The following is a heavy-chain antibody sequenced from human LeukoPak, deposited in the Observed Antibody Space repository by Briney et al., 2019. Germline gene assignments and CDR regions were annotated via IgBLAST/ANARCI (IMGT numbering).Heavy chain of an antibody. V-gene: IGHV3-7*04. Sequence: PGGSLRLSCAASGFTFSSYWMTWVRQAPGKGLEWVANIIQDGSEMYYVDSVKGRFTISRDNAKNSLFLQMNSLRAEDTALYYCARDFKYYDGSAYYDYFDYWGQGTLVTVSP. CDR2: IIQDGSEM. D-gene: IGHD3-22*01. CDR3: ARDFKYYDGSAYYDYFDY. CDR1: GFTFSSYW. J-gene: IGHJ4*02.